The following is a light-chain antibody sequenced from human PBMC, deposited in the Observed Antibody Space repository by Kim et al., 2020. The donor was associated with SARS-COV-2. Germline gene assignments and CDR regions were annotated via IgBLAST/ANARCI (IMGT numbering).Light chain of an antibody. J-gene: IGKJ4*01. CDR1: QGISST. CDR3: QQFNSYPLT. CDR2: DAS. V-gene: IGKV1-13*02. Sequence: ASVGDRVTITCRTSQGISSTLVWYQQKPGKPPKLLIYDASSLESGVPSRFSGSGSGTDFTLTISSLQPEDFATYYCQQFNSYPLTFGGGTKVDIK.